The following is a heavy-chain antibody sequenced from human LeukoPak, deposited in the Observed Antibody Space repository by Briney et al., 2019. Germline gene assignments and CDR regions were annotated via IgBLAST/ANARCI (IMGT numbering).Heavy chain of an antibody. CDR1: VFTFSRYI. CDR2: ISSSSSTI. CDR3: ARDGEYYYDSSGQDY. V-gene: IGHV3-48*02. D-gene: IGHD3-22*01. J-gene: IGHJ4*02. Sequence: GGSLRLSCVAPVFTFSRYIMNCVRQTPGRGGERGSYISSSSSTIYYAHSVKGRFTISRDNAKNSLYMQMNSLRDEDTAVYYCARDGEYYYDSSGQDYWGQGTLVTVSS.